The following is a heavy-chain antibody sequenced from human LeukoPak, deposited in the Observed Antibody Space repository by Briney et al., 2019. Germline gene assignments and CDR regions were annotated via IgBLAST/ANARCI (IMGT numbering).Heavy chain of an antibody. CDR2: TSSSGSTI. V-gene: IGHV3-48*03. CDR1: GFPFGNYA. CDR3: ARGGSPYGMGV. D-gene: IGHD3-10*01. J-gene: IGHJ6*02. Sequence: GGSLRLSCVASGFPFGNYAMNWVRQAPGKGLEWISYTSSSGSTIYYADSVRGRFTMSRDNAKKSMYLQMNSLSAEDTAIYYCARGGSPYGMGVWGPGTTVTVSS.